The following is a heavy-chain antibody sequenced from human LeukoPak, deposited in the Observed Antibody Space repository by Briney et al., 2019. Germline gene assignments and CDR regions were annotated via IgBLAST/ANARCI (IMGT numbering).Heavy chain of an antibody. CDR1: GGSFSGYY. Sequence: PSETLSLTCAVYGGSFSGYYWSWIRQPPGKGLEWIGEINHSGSTNYNPSLKSRVTISIDTSKNQFSQRLSSVTAADTAVYYCAKPGIAAAGTRNNWFDPWGQGTLVTVSS. D-gene: IGHD6-13*01. CDR2: INHSGST. CDR3: AKPGIAAAGTRNNWFDP. V-gene: IGHV4-34*01. J-gene: IGHJ5*02.